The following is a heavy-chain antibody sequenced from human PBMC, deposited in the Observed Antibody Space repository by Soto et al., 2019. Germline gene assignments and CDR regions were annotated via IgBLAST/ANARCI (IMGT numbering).Heavy chain of an antibody. J-gene: IGHJ6*02. Sequence: SETLSLTCTVTGSSISTYYWSWIRRPPGKGLEWIGYIYYSGSTSYNPSLKSRVTISVDTSKNQFSLKLRSVTAADTAVYYCASDRSSGWDQGYGMDVWGQGTTVTVSS. CDR3: ASDRSSGWDQGYGMDV. D-gene: IGHD6-19*01. V-gene: IGHV4-59*01. CDR2: IYYSGST. CDR1: GSSISTYY.